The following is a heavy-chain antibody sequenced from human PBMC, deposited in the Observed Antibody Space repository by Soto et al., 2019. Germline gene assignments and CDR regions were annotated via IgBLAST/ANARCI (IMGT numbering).Heavy chain of an antibody. D-gene: IGHD2-2*01. CDR3: ARDRYCSSTSCSYGMDV. J-gene: IGHJ6*04. V-gene: IGHV1-69*13. Sequence: SVKVSCKASGGTFSSYAISWVRQAPGQGLEWMGGIIPIFGTANYAQKFQGRVTITADESTSTAYMELSSLRSEDTAVYYCARDRYCSSTSCSYGMDVWGKGTXVNVSS. CDR2: IIPIFGTA. CDR1: GGTFSSYA.